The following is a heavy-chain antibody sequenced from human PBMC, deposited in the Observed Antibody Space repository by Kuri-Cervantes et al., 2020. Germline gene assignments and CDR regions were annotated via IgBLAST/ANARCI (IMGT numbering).Heavy chain of an antibody. D-gene: IGHD4-17*01. V-gene: IGHV3-43*01. J-gene: IGHJ4*02. CDR2: ISWDGGST. Sequence: GESLKISCAASGFTFDDYTMHWVRQAPGKGLEWVSLISWDGGSTYYADSVKCRFTISRDNSKNSLYLQMNSLRTEDTALYYCARGTVTTGIYYFDYWGQGTLVTVSS. CDR3: ARGTVTTGIYYFDY. CDR1: GFTFDDYT.